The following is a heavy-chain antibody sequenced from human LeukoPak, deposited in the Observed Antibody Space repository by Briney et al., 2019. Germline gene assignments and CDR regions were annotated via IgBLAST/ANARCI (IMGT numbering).Heavy chain of an antibody. Sequence: GGSLRLSCVASGFTFSFYAMSWVRQAPGKGLEWVSYISSSSSTIYYADSVKGRFTISRDNAKNSLYLQMNSLRDEDTAVYYCARDRDSSTYSFDCWGQGTLVTVSS. CDR3: ARDRDSSTYSFDC. V-gene: IGHV3-48*02. CDR1: GFTFSFYA. D-gene: IGHD6-19*01. CDR2: ISSSSSTI. J-gene: IGHJ4*02.